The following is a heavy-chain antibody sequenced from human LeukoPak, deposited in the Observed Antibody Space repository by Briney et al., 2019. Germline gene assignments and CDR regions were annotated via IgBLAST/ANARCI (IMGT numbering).Heavy chain of an antibody. D-gene: IGHD3-10*01. CDR3: AKRGPGSPQSGKYYFDY. J-gene: IGHJ4*02. CDR1: GYTFTNYA. V-gene: IGHV7-4-1*02. Sequence: ASVKVSCKASGYTFTNYAMNWVRQAPGQGLEWMGWINTNTGNPTYAQGFTGRFVFSLDTSVSTAYLQISSLKAEDTAVYYCAKRGPGSPQSGKYYFDYWGQGTLVTVSS. CDR2: INTNTGNP.